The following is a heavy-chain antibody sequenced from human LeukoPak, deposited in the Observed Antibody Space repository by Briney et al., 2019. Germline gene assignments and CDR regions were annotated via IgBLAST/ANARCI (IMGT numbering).Heavy chain of an antibody. CDR3: ARIGSYYYDYYYYGMDV. J-gene: IGHJ6*02. CDR2: FDPEDGET. Sequence: EASVKVSCKVSGYTLTELSMHWVRQAPGKGLEWMGGFDPEDGETIYAQKFQGRVTMTEDTSTDTAYMELSSLRAEDTAVYYCARIGSYYYDYYYYGMDVWGQGTTVTVSS. CDR1: GYTLTELS. V-gene: IGHV1-24*01. D-gene: IGHD1-26*01.